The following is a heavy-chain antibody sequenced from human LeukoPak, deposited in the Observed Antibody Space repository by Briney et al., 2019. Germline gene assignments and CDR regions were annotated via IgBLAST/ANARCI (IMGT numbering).Heavy chain of an antibody. CDR1: GHNFTTYW. Sequence: GESLKISCKGSGHNFTTYWIAWVRQMPGKGLEWMGIIYPGDSDTRYSPSFQGQVTISADKSIYTAYLQWSSLKASDTAIYYCARRGIRDGYNYADYWGQGTLVTVSS. CDR2: IYPGDSDT. D-gene: IGHD5-24*01. CDR3: ARRGIRDGYNYADY. J-gene: IGHJ4*02. V-gene: IGHV5-51*01.